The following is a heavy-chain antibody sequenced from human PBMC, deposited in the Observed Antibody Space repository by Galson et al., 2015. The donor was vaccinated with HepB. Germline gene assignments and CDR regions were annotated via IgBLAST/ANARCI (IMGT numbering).Heavy chain of an antibody. CDR1: GFTFGDYA. CDR3: TRDLEYSSSSEVPYYYYGMDV. J-gene: IGHJ6*02. Sequence: SLRLSCAASGFTFGDYAMSWVRQAPGKGLEWVGFIRSKAYGGTTEYAASVKGRFTISRDDSKSIAYLQMNSLKTEDTAVYYCTRDLEYSSSSEVPYYYYGMDVWGQGTTVTVSS. D-gene: IGHD6-6*01. CDR2: IRSKAYGGTT. V-gene: IGHV3-49*04.